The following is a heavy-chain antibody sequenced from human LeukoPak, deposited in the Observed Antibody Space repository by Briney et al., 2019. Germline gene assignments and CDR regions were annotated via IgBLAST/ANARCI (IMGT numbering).Heavy chain of an antibody. CDR2: IYSGGST. Sequence: GGSLRLGCAASGFIVSNNYMSWVRQAPGKGLEWVSVIYSGGSTYYADSVKGRFTISRDNSKNTLYLQMNSLRAEDTAVYYCATAGGYSSGWYHFDYWGQGTLVTVSS. CDR1: GFIVSNNY. D-gene: IGHD6-19*01. CDR3: ATAGGYSSGWYHFDY. V-gene: IGHV3-53*01. J-gene: IGHJ4*02.